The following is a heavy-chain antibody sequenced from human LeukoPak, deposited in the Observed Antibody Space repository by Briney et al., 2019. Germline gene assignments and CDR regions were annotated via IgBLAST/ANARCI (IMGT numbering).Heavy chain of an antibody. Sequence: GGSLRLSCAASGFTFSDYYMSWIRQAPGKGLEWVSYISSSGSTIYYADSVKGRFTISRDNAKNSLYLQMNSLRAEDTAVYYCASSPRAKIAVADYYFDYWGQGTLVTVSS. CDR2: ISSSGSTI. J-gene: IGHJ4*02. V-gene: IGHV3-11*01. CDR1: GFTFSDYY. CDR3: ASSPRAKIAVADYYFDY. D-gene: IGHD6-19*01.